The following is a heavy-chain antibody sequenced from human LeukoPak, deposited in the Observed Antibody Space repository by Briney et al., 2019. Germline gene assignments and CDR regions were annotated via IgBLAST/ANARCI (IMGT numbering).Heavy chain of an antibody. V-gene: IGHV4-59*01. CDR3: ARIGYDSPGTVDY. J-gene: IGHJ4*02. D-gene: IGHD3-16*01. CDR2: IYYSGST. CDR1: SDSISGYY. Sequence: SSETLSLTCSVSSDSISGYYWSWLRQPPGKGLEWIGYIYYSGSTNYNPSLKSRVTISVDTSKNQFSLKLSSVTAADTAVYYCARIGYDSPGTVDYWGQGTLVTVSS.